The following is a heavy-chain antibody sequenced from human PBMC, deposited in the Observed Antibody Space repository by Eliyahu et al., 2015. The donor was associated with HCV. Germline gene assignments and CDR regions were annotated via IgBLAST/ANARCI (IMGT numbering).Heavy chain of an antibody. CDR2: IRSKAYGGTT. CDR1: GFTFGXYV. Sequence: EVQLVXSGGGLVKPGRSLXLXCTASGFTFGXYVLCXFRQAPGEGVGWVGFIRSKAYGGTTEYAASVKGRFTISRDDSKSIAYLQMNSLKTEDTAVYYCTRTYYDYVWGSSHIDYWGQGTLVTVSS. CDR3: TRTYYDYVWGSSHIDY. V-gene: IGHV3-49*05. J-gene: IGHJ4*02. D-gene: IGHD3-16*01.